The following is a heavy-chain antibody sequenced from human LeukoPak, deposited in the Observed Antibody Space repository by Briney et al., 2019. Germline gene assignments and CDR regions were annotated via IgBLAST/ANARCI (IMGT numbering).Heavy chain of an antibody. J-gene: IGHJ4*02. Sequence: SETLSLTCAVYGGSFSGYYWSWIRQPPGKGLEWIGEINHSGSTNYNPSLKSRVTISVDTSKNQFSLKLRSVTAADTAVYYCASGPGNFDYWGQGTLVTVSS. V-gene: IGHV4-34*01. CDR3: ASGPGNFDY. CDR2: INHSGST. CDR1: GGSFSGYY.